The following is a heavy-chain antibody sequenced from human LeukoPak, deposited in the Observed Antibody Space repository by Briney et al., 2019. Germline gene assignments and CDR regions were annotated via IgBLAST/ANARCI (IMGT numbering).Heavy chain of an antibody. Sequence: PGGSLRLSCAASGFTFSTYEMNWVRQAPGKGLEWVANIKDDGSGKYYVDSLKGRFTISRDNAKNSLYLQMNSLRAEDTAVYYCARDTKDYWGQGSLVVVSS. CDR3: ARDTKDY. CDR2: IKDDGSGK. V-gene: IGHV3-7*01. J-gene: IGHJ4*02. D-gene: IGHD2-2*01. CDR1: GFTFSTYE.